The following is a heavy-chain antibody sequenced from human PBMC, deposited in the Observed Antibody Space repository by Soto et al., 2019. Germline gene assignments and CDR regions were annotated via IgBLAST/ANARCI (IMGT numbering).Heavy chain of an antibody. Sequence: GGSLRLSCVASGVTFITDSMNWVRQAPGKGLEWVAHISTSGATRYYADSVKGRFTISRDNAKTSLYLQMDSLRNEDTAVYYCARFFGSGFDYWGQGTLVTVSS. CDR3: ARFFGSGFDY. V-gene: IGHV3-48*02. CDR2: ISTSGATR. D-gene: IGHD6-19*01. J-gene: IGHJ4*02. CDR1: GVTFITDS.